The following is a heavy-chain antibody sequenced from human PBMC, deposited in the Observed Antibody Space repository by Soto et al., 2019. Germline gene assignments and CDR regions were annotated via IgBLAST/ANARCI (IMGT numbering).Heavy chain of an antibody. CDR3: ARASRGSSAYFYYYGMDV. Sequence: GGSLRLSCAASGFTFSSYGMHWARQAPGKGLEWVAVIWYDGSNKYYADSVKGRFTISRDNSKNTLYLQMNSLRAEDTAVYYCARASRGSSAYFYYYGMDVWGPGTTVTDSS. D-gene: IGHD6-13*01. V-gene: IGHV3-33*01. CDR2: IWYDGSNK. J-gene: IGHJ6*02. CDR1: GFTFSSYG.